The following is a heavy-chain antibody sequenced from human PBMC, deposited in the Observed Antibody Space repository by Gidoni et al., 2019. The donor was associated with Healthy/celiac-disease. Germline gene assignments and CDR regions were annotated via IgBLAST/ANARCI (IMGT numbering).Heavy chain of an antibody. CDR2: IIPILGIA. D-gene: IGHD3-10*01. CDR3: ARDGGYGSGSYYIGY. J-gene: IGHJ4*02. V-gene: IGHV1-69*08. Sequence: QVQLVQSGAEVKKPGSSVKVSCKASGGNFSSYTISWVRQAPGQGFEWMGRIIPILGIANYAQKFQGRVTITAVKSTSTAYMELSSLRSEDTAVYYCARDGGYGSGSYYIGYWGQGTLVTVSS. CDR1: GGNFSSYT.